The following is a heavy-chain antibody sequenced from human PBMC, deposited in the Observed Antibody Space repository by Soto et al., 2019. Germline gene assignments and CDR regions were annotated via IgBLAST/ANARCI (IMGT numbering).Heavy chain of an antibody. CDR1: GYTFTSYA. D-gene: IGHD3-3*01. V-gene: IGHV1-3*01. Sequence: SVKVSCKASGYTFTSYAMHWVRQAPGQRLEWMGWINAGNGNTKYSQKFQGRVTITRDTSASTAYMELSSLRSEDTAVYYCARDSGMEWPRYGMDVWGQGTTVTSP. CDR3: ARDSGMEWPRYGMDV. CDR2: INAGNGNT. J-gene: IGHJ6*02.